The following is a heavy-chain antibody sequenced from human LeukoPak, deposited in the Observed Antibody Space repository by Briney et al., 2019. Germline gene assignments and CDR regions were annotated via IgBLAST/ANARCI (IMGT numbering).Heavy chain of an antibody. V-gene: IGHV4-39*01. CDR2: VYYSGST. D-gene: IGHD3-22*01. CDR3: ARYYDTIYDASDI. Sequence: KTSETLSLTCSVSGGSISSTTYYWGWIRQPPGKGLEWIGSVYYSGSTSDNPSLKSRVTIFVDTSKNQFSLKLSSVTAADTAVYYCARYYDTIYDASDIWGQGTMVTVSS. J-gene: IGHJ3*02. CDR1: GGSISSTTYY.